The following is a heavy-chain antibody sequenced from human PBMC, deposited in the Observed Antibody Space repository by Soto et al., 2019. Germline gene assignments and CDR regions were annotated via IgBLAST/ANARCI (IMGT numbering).Heavy chain of an antibody. V-gene: IGHV1-69*06. CDR1: GSTFSSYA. CDR3: ARDKGAYYSHFVS. CDR2: IIPFFGTP. J-gene: IGHJ4*02. Sequence: SVKVSCKASGSTFSSYAISWVRQAPGQGLEWMGGIIPFFGTPNYAQRLQGILTITADRSTSTTYMELSSLRPEDTALYYGARDKGAYYSHFVSWGQGILVTVHS. D-gene: IGHD3-22*01.